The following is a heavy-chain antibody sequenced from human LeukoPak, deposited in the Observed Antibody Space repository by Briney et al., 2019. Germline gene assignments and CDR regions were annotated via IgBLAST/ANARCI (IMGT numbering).Heavy chain of an antibody. J-gene: IGHJ6*03. D-gene: IGHD4-23*01. V-gene: IGHV1-8*03. CDR2: MNPNSGNT. Sequence: ASVKVSCKASGYTFTSYDINWVRQATGQGLEWMGWMNPNSGNTGYAQKFQGRVTITRNTSISTAYMELSSLRSEDTAVYYCARVISGGNFVYYYYYYMDVWGKGTTVTVSS. CDR1: GYTFTSYD. CDR3: ARVISGGNFVYYYYYYMDV.